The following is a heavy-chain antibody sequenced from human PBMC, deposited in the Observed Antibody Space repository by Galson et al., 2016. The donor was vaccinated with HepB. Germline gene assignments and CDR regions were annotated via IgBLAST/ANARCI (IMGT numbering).Heavy chain of an antibody. CDR1: GFTFTDYY. Sequence: SLRLSCAASGFTFTDYYMSWLRQAPGKGLEWLAYINDDGTNIFYADSVKGRFTISRDNAKNSLFLQMNSLRAEDTATYYCAKDRDPIDGQVLGMQADVWGQGTTVTVSS. J-gene: IGHJ6*02. CDR3: AKDRDPIDGQVLGMQADV. CDR2: INDDGTNI. D-gene: IGHD7-27*01. V-gene: IGHV3-11*01.